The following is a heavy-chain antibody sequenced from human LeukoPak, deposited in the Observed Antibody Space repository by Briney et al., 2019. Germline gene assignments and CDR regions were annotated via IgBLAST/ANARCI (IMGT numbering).Heavy chain of an antibody. CDR3: ARIQTGDFDY. Sequence: GGSLRLSCAASGFTFSSYEMNWVRQAPGKGLEWVSYISSGGSTIYYADSVKGRFTISRDNAKNSLYLQMNSLRAEDTAVYYCARIQTGDFDYWGQGTLVTVSS. D-gene: IGHD7-27*01. CDR2: ISSGGSTI. V-gene: IGHV3-48*03. CDR1: GFTFSSYE. J-gene: IGHJ4*02.